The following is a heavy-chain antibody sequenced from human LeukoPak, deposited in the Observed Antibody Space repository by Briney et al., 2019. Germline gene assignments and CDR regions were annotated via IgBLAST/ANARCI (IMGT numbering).Heavy chain of an antibody. CDR1: GFTFASYG. CDR3: TRNQGYCTGGGCYIDY. D-gene: IGHD2-8*02. Sequence: GGSLRLSCAASGFTFASYGMHWVRHAPGKGLEWVALIRYDGTNKYYTASVKGRFTISKDNSKNTLYLQMNSLRAEDTAVYYCTRNQGYCTGGGCYIDYWGQGTLVTVSS. CDR2: IRYDGTNK. V-gene: IGHV3-30*02. J-gene: IGHJ4*02.